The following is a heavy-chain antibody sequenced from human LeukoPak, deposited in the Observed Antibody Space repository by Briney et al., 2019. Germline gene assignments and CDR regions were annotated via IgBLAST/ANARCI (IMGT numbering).Heavy chain of an antibody. Sequence: PGGSLRLSCAASGFTFSRYSMNWVRQAPGKGLEWVSGISGSDGSTNYADSVKGRFTISRENSKNTLYLQMNSLRAEDTAVYYCAKDSAKKYDDYWGQGTLVTVSS. D-gene: IGHD2/OR15-2a*01. CDR3: AKDSAKKYDDY. J-gene: IGHJ4*02. V-gene: IGHV3-23*01. CDR2: ISGSDGST. CDR1: GFTFSRYS.